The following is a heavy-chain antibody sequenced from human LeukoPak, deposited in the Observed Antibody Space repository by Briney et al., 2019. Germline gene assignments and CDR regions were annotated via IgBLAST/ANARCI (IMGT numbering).Heavy chain of an antibody. CDR2: MSQTGDR. D-gene: IGHD5-18*01. J-gene: IGHJ4*02. CDR1: GYSIGTGYY. V-gene: IGHV4-38-2*01. CDR3: ARDSRGYFYAQIDY. Sequence: SETLSLTCDVSGYSIGTGYYWGWIRQPPGKGLEWIGSMSQTGDRYYNPSLKDRVTISVDMSKNQFSLNLRSVTAADTAVYYCARDSRGYFYAQIDYWGQGTLVTVSS.